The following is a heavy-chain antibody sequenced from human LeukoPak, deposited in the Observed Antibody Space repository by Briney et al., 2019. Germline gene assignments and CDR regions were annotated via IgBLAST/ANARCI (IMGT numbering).Heavy chain of an antibody. Sequence: GGSLRLSCAASGFIFSDYYMAWIRQAPGKGLEWVSYISGRGDTIYCIDSVKGRFTISRDNAKNSLYLQMSSLRADDTAVYYCARESYDSGPYYFRQAFDPWGQGTLVTVSS. CDR3: ARESYDSGPYYFRQAFDP. CDR1: GFIFSDYY. V-gene: IGHV3-11*04. D-gene: IGHD3-22*01. J-gene: IGHJ5*02. CDR2: ISGRGDTI.